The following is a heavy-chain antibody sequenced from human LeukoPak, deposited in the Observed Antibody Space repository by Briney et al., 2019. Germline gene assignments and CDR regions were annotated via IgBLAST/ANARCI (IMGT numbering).Heavy chain of an antibody. CDR2: ISGGSEDT. CDR1: GFTFSDYY. J-gene: IGHJ6*02. CDR3: ARTIAQYSNSWLYFYYGLDV. V-gene: IGHV3-23*01. Sequence: PGGSLRLSCAASGFTFSDYYMSWVRQAPGKGLEWVSSISGGSEDTYYAGSVKGRFTISRDNSKSTLYLQMNSLRAEDTAVYYCARTIAQYSNSWLYFYYGLDVWGQGTTVTVS. D-gene: IGHD6-13*01.